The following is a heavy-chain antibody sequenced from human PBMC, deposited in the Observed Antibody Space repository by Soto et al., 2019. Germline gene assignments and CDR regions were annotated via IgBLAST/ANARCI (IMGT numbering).Heavy chain of an antibody. Sequence: ASVKVSCKASGYTFINYDINWVRQDTGQGLEWMGWMNPKSGNTDSAQKFQGRVTMTRDTSISTAYMELSSLRSDDPAVYYCAKTWWDLDYWGQGTLVTVSS. J-gene: IGHJ4*02. CDR2: MNPKSGNT. V-gene: IGHV1-8*01. CDR1: GYTFINYD. CDR3: AKTWWDLDY. D-gene: IGHD1-26*01.